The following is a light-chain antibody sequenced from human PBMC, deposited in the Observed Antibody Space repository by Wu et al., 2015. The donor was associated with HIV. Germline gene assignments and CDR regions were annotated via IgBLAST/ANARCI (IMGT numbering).Light chain of an antibody. CDR2: GAS. CDR3: QQYDKWPPFT. Sequence: EIVMTQSPATLSLSPGERANLTCRASQSVGSYLAWYQHKPGQAPRLLISGASTRATGIPARFSGSGSGTEFTLTISSMQSEDFAVYYCQQYDKWPPFTFGPGTKVNIK. V-gene: IGKV3-15*01. CDR1: QSVGSY. J-gene: IGKJ3*01.